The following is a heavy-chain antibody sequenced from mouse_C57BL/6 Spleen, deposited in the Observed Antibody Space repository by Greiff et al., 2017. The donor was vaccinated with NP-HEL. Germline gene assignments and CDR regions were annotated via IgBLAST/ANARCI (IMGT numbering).Heavy chain of an antibody. D-gene: IGHD2-5*01. Sequence: EVKLMESGGGLVKPGGSLKLSCAASGFTFSDYGMHWVRQAPEKGLEWVAYISSGRSPIYYADTVKGRFTISTDNAKNTLMLQMNSLRSEDTAMYYCARPGYSNLFDYWGQGTTLTVSS. V-gene: IGHV5-17*01. CDR2: ISSGRSPI. CDR3: ARPGYSNLFDY. J-gene: IGHJ2*01. CDR1: GFTFSDYG.